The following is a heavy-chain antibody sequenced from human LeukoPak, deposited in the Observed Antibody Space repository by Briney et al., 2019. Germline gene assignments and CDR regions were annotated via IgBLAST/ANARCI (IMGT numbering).Heavy chain of an antibody. CDR2: IYPGDSDT. CDR3: ATRKKGMATAGFDY. J-gene: IGHJ4*02. V-gene: IGHV5-51*01. D-gene: IGHD5-24*01. Sequence: GESLEISCKGSGYSFTNYWSGWVRQTPGKGLEWMGIIYPGDSDTRYSPSFQGHVTISAETSINTAYLQWSSLKASDTAFYYCATRKKGMATAGFDYWGQGTLVTVSS. CDR1: GYSFTNYW.